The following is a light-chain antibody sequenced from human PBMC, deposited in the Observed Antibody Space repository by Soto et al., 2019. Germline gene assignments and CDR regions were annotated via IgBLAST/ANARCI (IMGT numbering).Light chain of an antibody. CDR1: SSDVGGYNY. J-gene: IGLJ3*02. V-gene: IGLV2-14*01. CDR3: QSYDNNLVGLV. Sequence: QSALTQPASVSGSPGQSITISCTGTSSDVGGYNYVSWYQQHPGKAPKLIIFEVSNRPSGVSDRFSGSKSATSASLAITGLQPGDEADYYCQSYDNNLVGLVFGAGTKLTVL. CDR2: EVS.